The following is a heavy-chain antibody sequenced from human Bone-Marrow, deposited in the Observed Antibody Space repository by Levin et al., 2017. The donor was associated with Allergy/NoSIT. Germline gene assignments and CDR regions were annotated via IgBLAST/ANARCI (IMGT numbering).Heavy chain of an antibody. Sequence: QAGGSLRLSCAASAFAFSNYGMHWVRQAPGKGLEWVAVISYDDRNKAYADSVTGRFSISRDNSKNTLELHLKSLRVEDTGLYYCVKGGYFGSGNYYRRDAFETWGQGTWVTVSS. CDR1: AFAFSNYG. J-gene: IGHJ3*01. CDR2: ISYDDRNK. CDR3: VKGGYFGSGNYYRRDAFET. V-gene: IGHV3-30*18. D-gene: IGHD3-10*01.